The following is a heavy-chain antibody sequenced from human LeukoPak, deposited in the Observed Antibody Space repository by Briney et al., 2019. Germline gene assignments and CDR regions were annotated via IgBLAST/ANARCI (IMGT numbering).Heavy chain of an antibody. CDR2: MNPNSGNA. CDR1: GYTFTTYD. CDR3: ARRIRGAPTDY. V-gene: IGHV1-8*01. J-gene: IGHJ4*02. D-gene: IGHD3-10*01. Sequence: ASVKVSCKASGYTFTTYDLNWVRQATGQGFEWMGWMNPNSGNAGYAQRFQGRVTMTRNTSISTAYMELSNLTSEDTAVYYCARRIRGAPTDYWGQGTLVTVSS.